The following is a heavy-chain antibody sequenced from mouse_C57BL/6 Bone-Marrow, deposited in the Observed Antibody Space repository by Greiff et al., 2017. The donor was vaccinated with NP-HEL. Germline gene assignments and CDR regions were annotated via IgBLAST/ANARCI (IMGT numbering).Heavy chain of an antibody. CDR1: GFTFSSYA. J-gene: IGHJ2*01. Sequence: EVQGVESGGGLVKPGGSLKLSCAASGFTFSSYALSWVRQTPEKRLEWVATISDGGSYTYYPDNVKGRFTISRDNAKNNLYLQMSHLKSEDTAMCYCARDRSGYYLYYFDDWGQGTTLTVSS. CDR2: ISDGGSYT. D-gene: IGHD2-3*01. CDR3: ARDRSGYYLYYFDD. V-gene: IGHV5-4*01.